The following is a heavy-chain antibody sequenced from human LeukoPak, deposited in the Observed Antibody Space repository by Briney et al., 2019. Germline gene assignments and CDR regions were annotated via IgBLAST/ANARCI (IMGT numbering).Heavy chain of an antibody. CDR1: GYTFTSYY. J-gene: IGHJ6*03. D-gene: IGHD6-19*01. Sequence: ASVKVSCKASGYTFTSYYMHWVRQAPGQGLEWMGIINPSGGTTSYAQKYQGRVTMTRDMSTSTVYMELSSLRSEDTAVYYCARDPASGWNYYYYMDVWRKGTTVTVSS. V-gene: IGHV1-46*01. CDR3: ARDPASGWNYYYYMDV. CDR2: INPSGGTT.